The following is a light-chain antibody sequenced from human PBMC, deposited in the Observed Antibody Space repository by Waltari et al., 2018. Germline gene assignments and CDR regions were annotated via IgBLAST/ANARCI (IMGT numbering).Light chain of an antibody. Sequence: DIQMSQSPSTLSASVGDRVTITCRASRSFSTGLAWYQQKPGKAPKPLIYGASTLEIGVPSRFSGSGSGKDFSLTISSLQPDDFATYYCQQYATYPRTFGQGTNVEVK. V-gene: IGKV1-5*03. CDR3: QQYATYPRT. CDR2: GAS. CDR1: RSFSTG. J-gene: IGKJ1*01.